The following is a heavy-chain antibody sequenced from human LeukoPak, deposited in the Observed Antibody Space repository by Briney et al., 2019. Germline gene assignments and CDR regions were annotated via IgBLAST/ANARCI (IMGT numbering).Heavy chain of an antibody. CDR1: GGSFSGYY. V-gene: IGHV4-30-4*01. D-gene: IGHD4-17*01. CDR2: IYYSGST. J-gene: IGHJ6*02. CDR3: AREVGDYGPDGYYHYYGMDV. Sequence: SEILSLTCAVYGGSFSGYYWNWIRQPPGKGLEWIGYIYYSGSTYYNPSLKSRVTISVDTSKNQFSLKLSSVTAADTAVYYCAREVGDYGPDGYYHYYGMDVWGQGTTVTVSS.